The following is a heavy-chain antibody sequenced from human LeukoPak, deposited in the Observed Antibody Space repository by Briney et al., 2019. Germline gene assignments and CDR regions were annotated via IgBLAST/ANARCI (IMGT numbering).Heavy chain of an antibody. D-gene: IGHD3-9*01. CDR2: FDPEDGET. CDR3: ATAPIARYFDWPDLVYFDY. J-gene: IGHJ4*02. Sequence: GASVKVSCKVSGYTLTELSMHWVRQAPGKGLEWMGGFDPEDGETIYAQKFQGRVTMTEDTSTDTAYMELSSLRSEDTAVYYCATAPIARYFDWPDLVYFDYWGQGTLVTVSS. CDR1: GYTLTELS. V-gene: IGHV1-24*01.